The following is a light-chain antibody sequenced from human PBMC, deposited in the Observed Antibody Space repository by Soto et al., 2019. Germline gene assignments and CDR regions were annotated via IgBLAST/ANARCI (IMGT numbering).Light chain of an antibody. CDR2: GAS. V-gene: IGKV3-20*01. CDR3: QQYDSSPRT. Sequence: EVVLTQSPVTLSLSPGERATLSCRASQSFRGLLAWYQQKPGQAPRLLIYGASDRATGIPDRFRGSGSGTDFTLTISRLEPEDFAVYYCQQYDSSPRTFGQGTKVEIK. J-gene: IGKJ1*01. CDR1: QSFRGL.